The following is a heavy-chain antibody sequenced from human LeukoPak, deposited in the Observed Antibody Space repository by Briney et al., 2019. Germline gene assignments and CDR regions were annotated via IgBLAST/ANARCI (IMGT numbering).Heavy chain of an antibody. CDR1: GGPLSAYY. Sequence: PSETLSLTCTVSGGPLSAYYWTWIQQPPGKGLEWIGYIYDSGSTNYNPSLKSRVTISVDTSKNQFSLKLTSVTAADTAVYYCATGETGSTLGGYWGQGTLVTVSS. CDR2: IYDSGST. J-gene: IGHJ4*02. CDR3: ATGETGSTLGGY. V-gene: IGHV4-59*01. D-gene: IGHD1-1*01.